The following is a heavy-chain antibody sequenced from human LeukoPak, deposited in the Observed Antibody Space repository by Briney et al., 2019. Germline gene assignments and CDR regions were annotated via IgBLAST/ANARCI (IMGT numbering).Heavy chain of an antibody. Sequence: SQTLSLTCTVSGGSISSGGYYWSWIRQHPGTGLEWLGYIYYSGSTYYNPSLKSRVTISVDTSKNQFSLKLSSVTAADTAVYYCARSKTYYYDSSGFPSYYYGMDVWGQGTTVTVSS. CDR3: ARSKTYYYDSSGFPSYYYGMDV. J-gene: IGHJ6*02. CDR1: GGSISSGGYY. D-gene: IGHD3-22*01. CDR2: IYYSGST. V-gene: IGHV4-31*03.